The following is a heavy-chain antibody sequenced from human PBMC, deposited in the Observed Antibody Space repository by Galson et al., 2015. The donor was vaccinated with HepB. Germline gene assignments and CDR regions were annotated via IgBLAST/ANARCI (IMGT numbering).Heavy chain of an antibody. Sequence: PALVKPTQTLTLTCTFSGFSLSTSGVGVGWIRQPPGKALEWLALIYWDDDKRYSPSLKSRLTITKDTSKNQVVLTMTNMDPVDTATYYCAHRPLREAYSYDDNWFDPWGQGTLVTVSS. CDR1: GFSLSTSGVG. J-gene: IGHJ5*02. CDR2: IYWDDDK. CDR3: AHRPLREAYSYDDNWFDP. D-gene: IGHD5-18*01. V-gene: IGHV2-5*02.